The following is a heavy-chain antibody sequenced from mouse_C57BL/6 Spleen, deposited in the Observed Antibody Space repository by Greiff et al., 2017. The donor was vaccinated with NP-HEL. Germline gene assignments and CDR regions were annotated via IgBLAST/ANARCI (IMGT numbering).Heavy chain of an antibody. CDR1: GYTFTSYW. CDR3: ARQGYYDYGFDY. CDR2: IYPGSGST. Sequence: QVQLQQPGAELVKPGASVKMSCKASGYTFTSYWITWVKQRPGQGLEWIGDIYPGSGSTNYNEKFKSKATLTVDTSSSTAYMQLSSLTSEDSAVYYCARQGYYDYGFDYWGQGTTLTVSS. J-gene: IGHJ2*01. D-gene: IGHD2-4*01. V-gene: IGHV1-55*01.